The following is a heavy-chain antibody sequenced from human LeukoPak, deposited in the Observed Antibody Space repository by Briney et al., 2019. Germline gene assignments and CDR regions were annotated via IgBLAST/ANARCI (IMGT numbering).Heavy chain of an antibody. CDR3: ATLLGNCGGDCYSDY. CDR2: IIPIFGTA. CDR1: GGTFSSYA. V-gene: IGHV1-69*13. Sequence: SVKVSCKASGGTFSSYAISWVRQAPGQGLEWMGGIIPIFGTANYAQKFQGRVTITADESTSTAYMELSSLRSEDTAVYYRATLLGNCGGDCYSDYWGQGTLVTVSS. D-gene: IGHD2-21*02. J-gene: IGHJ4*02.